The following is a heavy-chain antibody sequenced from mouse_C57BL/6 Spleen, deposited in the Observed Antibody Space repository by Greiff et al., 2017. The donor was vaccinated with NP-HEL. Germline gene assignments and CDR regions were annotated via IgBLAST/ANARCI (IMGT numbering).Heavy chain of an antibody. CDR1: GYTFTDYY. CDR2: INPNNGGT. Sequence: EVQLQQSGPELVKPGASVKISCKASGYTFTDYYMNWVKQSHGKSLEWIGDINPNNGGTSYNQKFKGKATLTVDKSSSTAYMELRSLTSEDSAVYYCARDRATGAMDYWGQGTSVTVSS. CDR3: ARDRATGAMDY. J-gene: IGHJ4*01. D-gene: IGHD3-1*01. V-gene: IGHV1-26*01.